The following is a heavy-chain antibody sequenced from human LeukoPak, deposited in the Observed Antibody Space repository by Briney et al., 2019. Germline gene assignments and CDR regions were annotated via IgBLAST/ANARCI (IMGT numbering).Heavy chain of an antibody. CDR1: GGTFSSYA. CDR3: ARDGVAAAGNFDY. J-gene: IGHJ4*02. V-gene: IGHV1-69*01. D-gene: IGHD6-13*01. Sequence: ASVKVSCKASGGTFSSYAISWVRQAPGQGLGWMGGIIPIFGTANYAQKFQGRVTITADESTSTAYMELSSLRSEDTAVYYCARDGVAAAGNFDYWGQGTLVTVSP. CDR2: IIPIFGTA.